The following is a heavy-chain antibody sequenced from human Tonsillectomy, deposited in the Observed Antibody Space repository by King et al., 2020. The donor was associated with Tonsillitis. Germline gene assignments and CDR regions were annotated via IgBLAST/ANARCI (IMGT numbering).Heavy chain of an antibody. J-gene: IGHJ4*02. Sequence: VQLVESGGGLVQPGGSLRLSCAASGFTFSSYAMSWVRQAPGKGLEWVSAISGSGGSTYYADSVKGRFTISRDNSKNTLYLQMNSLRAEDTAVYYCAKIGPTFITMIVADQYYFDYWGQGTLVTVSS. CDR2: ISGSGGST. D-gene: IGHD3-22*01. CDR1: GFTFSSYA. V-gene: IGHV3-23*04. CDR3: AKIGPTFITMIVADQYYFDY.